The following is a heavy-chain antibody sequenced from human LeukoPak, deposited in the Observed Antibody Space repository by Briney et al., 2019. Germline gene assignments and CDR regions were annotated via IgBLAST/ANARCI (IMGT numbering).Heavy chain of an antibody. D-gene: IGHD2-2*01. V-gene: IGHV3-30*18. CDR2: ISYDGRNI. CDR1: GFTFNNYG. CDR3: AKGPLRGTAAAIDY. Sequence: GRSLRLSCAASGFTFNNYGMHWVRQAPGKGLEWVAVISYDGRNIHYPDSVKGRFTISRDISTDTLWLQMDSLRTEDTAVYYCAKGPLRGTAAAIDYWGQGTLVTVSS. J-gene: IGHJ4*02.